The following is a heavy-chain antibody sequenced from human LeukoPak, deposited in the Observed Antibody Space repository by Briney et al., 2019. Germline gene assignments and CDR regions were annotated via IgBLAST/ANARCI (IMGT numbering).Heavy chain of an antibody. CDR2: ISSSGSTI. D-gene: IGHD1-1*01. CDR1: GFTFSDYY. Sequence: GGSLRHSCAASGFTFSDYYMSWIRQAPGKGLEWVSYISSSGSTIYYADSVKGRFTISRDNAKNSLYLQMNSLRAEDTAVYYCARASDERTAGAFDIWGQGTMVTVSS. J-gene: IGHJ3*02. CDR3: ARASDERTAGAFDI. V-gene: IGHV3-11*01.